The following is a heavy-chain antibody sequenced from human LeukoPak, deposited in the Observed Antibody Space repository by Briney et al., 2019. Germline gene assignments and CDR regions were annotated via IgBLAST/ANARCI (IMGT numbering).Heavy chain of an antibody. CDR2: IIPIFGTA. Sequence: SVKVSCKASGGTFSSYAISWVRQAPGQGLEWMGGIIPIFGTANYAQKFQGRVTITADESTSTAYMELSSLRSEDTAAYYCARGSGYCSSTSCRREFDYWGQGTLVTVSS. D-gene: IGHD2-2*01. J-gene: IGHJ4*02. V-gene: IGHV1-69*13. CDR1: GGTFSSYA. CDR3: ARGSGYCSSTSCRREFDY.